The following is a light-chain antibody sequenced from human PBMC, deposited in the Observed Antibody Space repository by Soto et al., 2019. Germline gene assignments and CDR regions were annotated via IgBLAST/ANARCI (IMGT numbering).Light chain of an antibody. CDR1: QSISSY. J-gene: IGKJ1*01. V-gene: IGKV1-39*01. CDR3: QQSYSTPWT. Sequence: DIQMTQSPSSLSASVGDRVTITCRASQSISSYLNWYQQKPGKAPNLLIYAASSLQSGVPLRFSGSGSGTDFTLTISSLQPEDFATYYCQQSYSTPWTFGQGTKVDI. CDR2: AAS.